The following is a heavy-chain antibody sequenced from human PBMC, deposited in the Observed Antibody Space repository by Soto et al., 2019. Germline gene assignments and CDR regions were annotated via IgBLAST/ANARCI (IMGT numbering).Heavy chain of an antibody. J-gene: IGHJ4*02. V-gene: IGHV3-23*01. Sequence: EVQLLESGGGLVQPGGSLRLSCAASGFTFSNYAMSWVRQAPGKGLEWVSAVSGGGSNTYYADSVKGRFTISRDNSENSLYLHLNSLRAEDTAVYYCPRSGSDWFTFDYWGQGALLTVSS. CDR2: VSGGGSNT. D-gene: IGHD6-19*01. CDR1: GFTFSNYA. CDR3: PRSGSDWFTFDY.